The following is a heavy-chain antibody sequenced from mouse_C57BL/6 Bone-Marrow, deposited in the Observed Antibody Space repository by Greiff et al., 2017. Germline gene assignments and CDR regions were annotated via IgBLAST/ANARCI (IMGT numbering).Heavy chain of an antibody. CDR3: ARSRLRYYAMDY. Sequence: VQLVESGAELVRPGASVKLSCKASGYTFTDYYINWVKQRPGQGLEWIARIYPGSGNTYYNEKFKGKATLTAEKSSSTAYMQLSSLTSEDSAVYFCARSRLRYYAMDYWGQGTSVTVSS. V-gene: IGHV1-76*01. D-gene: IGHD1-1*01. CDR1: GYTFTDYY. J-gene: IGHJ4*01. CDR2: IYPGSGNT.